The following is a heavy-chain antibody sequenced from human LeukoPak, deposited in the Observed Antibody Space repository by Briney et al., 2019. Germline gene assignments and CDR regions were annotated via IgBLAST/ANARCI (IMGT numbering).Heavy chain of an antibody. Sequence: GGSLRLSCAASGFTFCDYAMSWVRQAPGKGLEWVSAIDSVKGRFTISRDNSKNTLYLQMKSLRAGDTALYYCFGGYQLLLFDDWGQGTLVTVSS. J-gene: IGHJ4*02. V-gene: IGHV3-23*01. CDR2: I. CDR3: FGGYQLLLFDD. CDR1: GFTFCDYA. D-gene: IGHD2-2*01.